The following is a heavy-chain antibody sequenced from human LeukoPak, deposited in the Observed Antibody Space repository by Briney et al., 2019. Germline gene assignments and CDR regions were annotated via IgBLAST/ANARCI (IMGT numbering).Heavy chain of an antibody. V-gene: IGHV6-1*01. J-gene: IGHJ5*02. CDR1: GDSVSSNSAA. D-gene: IGHD3-22*01. Sequence: SQTLSLTCAISGDSVSSNSAAWNWIRQSPSRGLEWLGRTYYRSKWYNDYAVSVKSLITINPDTSKNQFSLQLNSVTPEDTAVYYCARGSFYYDSSGYYYWFDPWGQGTLVTVSS. CDR3: ARGSFYYDSSGYYYWFDP. CDR2: TYYRSKWYN.